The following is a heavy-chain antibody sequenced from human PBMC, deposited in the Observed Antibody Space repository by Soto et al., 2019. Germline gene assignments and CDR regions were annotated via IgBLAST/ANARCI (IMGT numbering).Heavy chain of an antibody. D-gene: IGHD3-10*01. V-gene: IGHV4-4*07. CDR2: IYTSGST. CDR3: AGGGRSGGAKHYYYGMDV. J-gene: IGHJ6*02. Sequence: QVQLQESGPGLVKPSETLSLTCTVSGGSISSYYWSWIRQPAGKGLEWIGRIYTSGSTNYNPSLMRRITISVDTSKMQFPLMRSAVTAAETGVYYCAGGGRSGGAKHYYYGMDVWGQGTTVTVSS. CDR1: GGSISSYY.